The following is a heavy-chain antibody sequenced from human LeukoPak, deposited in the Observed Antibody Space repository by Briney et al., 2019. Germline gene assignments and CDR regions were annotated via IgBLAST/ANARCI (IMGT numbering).Heavy chain of an antibody. D-gene: IGHD5-18*01. CDR3: ARDTEGYIYGYYYYGMDV. CDR2: ISGDSHST. V-gene: IGHV3-43*02. Sequence: GGSLRLSCAASGFTFDDYAMHWVRQAPEKGLEWVSLISGDSHSTFYADSVKGRFTISRDNSENSLYLQMNSLRNDDTALYYCARDTEGYIYGYYYYGMDVWGQGTTVTVSS. CDR1: GFTFDDYA. J-gene: IGHJ6*02.